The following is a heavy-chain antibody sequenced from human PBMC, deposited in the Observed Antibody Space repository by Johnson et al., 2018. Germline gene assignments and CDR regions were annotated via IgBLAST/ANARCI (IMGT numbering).Heavy chain of an antibody. J-gene: IGHJ6*03. Sequence: QVQLVQSGGGVVQPGRSLRLSCAASGFTFSSYGMHWVRQAPGKGLEWVAVIWYDGSNKYYADSVKGRFTISRDNSKNTLYLQMNSLRAEDTAGYYCASHDLRYYYYMDVWGKGTTVTVSS. CDR2: IWYDGSNK. CDR3: ASHDLRYYYYMDV. V-gene: IGHV3-33*01. D-gene: IGHD1-1*01. CDR1: GFTFSSYG.